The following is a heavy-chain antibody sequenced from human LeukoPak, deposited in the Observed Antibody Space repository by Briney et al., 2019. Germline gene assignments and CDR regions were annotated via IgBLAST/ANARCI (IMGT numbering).Heavy chain of an antibody. CDR3: AKGDHYDYVWGSYPH. CDR2: ISWNSGSI. Sequence: GGSLRLSCAASGFTFDDYAMHWVRQAPGKGLEWVSGISWNSGSIGCADSVKGRFTISRDNAKNSLYLQMNSLRAEDTALYYCAKGDHYDYVWGSYPHWGQGTLVTVSS. D-gene: IGHD3-16*02. J-gene: IGHJ4*02. V-gene: IGHV3-9*01. CDR1: GFTFDDYA.